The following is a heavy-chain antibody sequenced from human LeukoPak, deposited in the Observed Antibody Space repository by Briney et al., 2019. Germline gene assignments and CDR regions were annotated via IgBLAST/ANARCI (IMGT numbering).Heavy chain of an antibody. CDR2: IRYDGSNK. V-gene: IGHV3-30*02. D-gene: IGHD2-2*03. CDR1: GFTFSSHG. J-gene: IGHJ4*02. Sequence: GGSLRLSCAASGFTFSSHGMHWVRQAPGKGLEWVAFIRYDGSNKYYADSVKGRFTISRDNSKNTLYLQMNSLRAEDTAVYYCAKLDIVVVPAAIYDYWGQGTLVTVSS. CDR3: AKLDIVVVPAAIYDY.